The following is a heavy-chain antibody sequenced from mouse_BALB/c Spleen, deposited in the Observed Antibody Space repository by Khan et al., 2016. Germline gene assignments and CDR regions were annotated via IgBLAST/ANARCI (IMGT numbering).Heavy chain of an antibody. CDR2: INTHSGVP. Sequence: QIQLVQSGPELMKPGETVRISCKASGYTFTTAGMQWVQKMPGKGLKWIGWINTHSGVPKYAEDFKGRFAFSLETSASTAYLQIRNRKNEDTATYCCARTFGNYGYFDYWGQGTTLTVSS. V-gene: IGHV9-4*02. CDR1: GYTFTTAG. CDR3: ARTFGNYGYFDY. D-gene: IGHD2-1*01. J-gene: IGHJ2*01.